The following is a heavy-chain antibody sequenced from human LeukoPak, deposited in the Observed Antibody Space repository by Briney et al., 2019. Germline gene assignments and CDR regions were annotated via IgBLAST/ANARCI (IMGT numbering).Heavy chain of an antibody. CDR3: AREDASSWDY. CDR2: ISSSSNSI. V-gene: IGHV3-11*04. J-gene: IGHJ4*02. Sequence: GGSLRLSCAASGFTFSDYYMTWIRQAPGKGLEWVSYISSSSNSIYYADSVKGRFTISRDNAKNSLYLQMHSLRAEDTAVYYCAREDASSWDYWGQGILVTVSS. D-gene: IGHD6-13*01. CDR1: GFTFSDYY.